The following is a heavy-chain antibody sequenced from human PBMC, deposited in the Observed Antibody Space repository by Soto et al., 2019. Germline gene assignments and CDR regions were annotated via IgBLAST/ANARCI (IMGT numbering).Heavy chain of an antibody. CDR3: TTDSCFPTITFRFDY. CDR1: GFTFSNAW. Sequence: EVHLVDSGGGLVKPGGSLRLSCAASGFTFSNAWINWVRQTPGRGLEWVGRVKSKNDGGTTDFAAPVKGRFAISRDHSKNMVYLEMNSLQPEDTAMYYCTTDSCFPTITFRFDYWGHGTLVTLSS. CDR2: VKSKNDGGTT. J-gene: IGHJ4*01. D-gene: IGHD1-20*01. V-gene: IGHV3-15*07.